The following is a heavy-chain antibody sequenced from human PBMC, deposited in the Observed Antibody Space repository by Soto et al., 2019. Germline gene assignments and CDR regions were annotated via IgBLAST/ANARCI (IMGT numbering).Heavy chain of an antibody. CDR2: IIPILGIA. CDR1: GGTFSSYT. V-gene: IGHV1-69*08. J-gene: IGHJ4*02. Sequence: QVQLVQSGAEVKKPGSSVKVSCKASGGTFSSYTISWVRQAPGQGLEWMGRIIPILGIANYAQKFQGRVTITADKSTITAYMELSSLRSEDTAVYYCARDHCSSPSCYLVYFDYWGQGTLVTVSS. D-gene: IGHD2-2*01. CDR3: ARDHCSSPSCYLVYFDY.